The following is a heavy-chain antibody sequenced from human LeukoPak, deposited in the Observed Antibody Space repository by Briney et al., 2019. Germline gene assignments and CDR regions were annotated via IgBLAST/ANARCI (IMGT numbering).Heavy chain of an antibody. CDR3: TRTGGGGRSFDY. Sequence: SQTLSLTRAISGDSVSSNSVAWNWVRQSPSRGLEWLGRTYYRSEWYNDYAVSVKSRITINPDTSKNQFSLQLNSVTPEDTAVYFCTRTGGGGRSFDYWGQGTLVTVSS. J-gene: IGHJ4*02. D-gene: IGHD7-27*01. CDR2: TYYRSEWYN. CDR1: GDSVSSNSVA. V-gene: IGHV6-1*01.